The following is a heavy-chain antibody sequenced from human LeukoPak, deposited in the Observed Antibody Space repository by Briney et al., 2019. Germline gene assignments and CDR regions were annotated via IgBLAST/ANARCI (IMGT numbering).Heavy chain of an antibody. J-gene: IGHJ4*02. CDR3: TRSYCGGDCYYLNDF. V-gene: IGHV3-30-3*01. CDR2: ISYDGINK. D-gene: IGHD2-21*02. CDR1: GFTFSPYT. Sequence: GGSLRLSCAASGFTFSPYTMHWVRQAPGKGLEWVAVISYDGINKYYADSVKGRFTISRDNSKNTLCLQMNSLRAEDTAVYFCTRSYCGGDCYYLNDFWGQGTLVTVSS.